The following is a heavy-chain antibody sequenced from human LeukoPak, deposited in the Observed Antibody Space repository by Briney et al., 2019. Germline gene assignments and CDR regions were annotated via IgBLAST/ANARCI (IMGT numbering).Heavy chain of an antibody. D-gene: IGHD5-18*01. V-gene: IGHV4-4*07. CDR1: GVSIRSYW. CDR2: IYTTGRT. J-gene: IGHJ4*02. CDR3: ARSGYTISAYHSDF. Sequence: SETLSLTCDVSGVSIRSYWWSWVRKPAGKGLEWIGRIYTTGRTNYSPSFQSRVTMSIDMSSNQFSLTLNSVTAADTAVYYCARSGYTISAYHSDFWGQGAPVTVSS.